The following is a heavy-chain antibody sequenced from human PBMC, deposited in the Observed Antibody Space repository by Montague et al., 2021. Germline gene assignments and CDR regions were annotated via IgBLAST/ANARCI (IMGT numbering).Heavy chain of an antibody. CDR3: VKDTRDYYPDF. V-gene: IGHV3-9*01. Sequence: SLRLSCAASGFIFNNYVMKWVRQTPGKGLEWVSGINGNSINIDYADSVKGRFTISRDNAKNSLYLQMNSLRAEDTAFYYCVKDTRDYYPDFWGQGILVTVSS. D-gene: IGHD3-3*01. CDR1: GFIFNNYV. CDR2: INGNSINI. J-gene: IGHJ4*02.